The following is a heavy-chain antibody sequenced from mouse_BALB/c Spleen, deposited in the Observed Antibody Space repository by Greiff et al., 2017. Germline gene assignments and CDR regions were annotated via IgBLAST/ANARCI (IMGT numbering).Heavy chain of an antibody. Sequence: EVMLVESGGGLVQPGGSRKLSCAASGFTFSSFGMHWVRQAPEKGLEWVAYISSGSSTIYYADTVKGRFTISRDNPKNTLFLQMTSLRSEDTAMYYCARSELSYAMDYWGQGTSVTVSS. CDR3: ARSELSYAMDY. J-gene: IGHJ4*01. CDR2: ISSGSSTI. CDR1: GFTFSSFG. V-gene: IGHV5-17*02.